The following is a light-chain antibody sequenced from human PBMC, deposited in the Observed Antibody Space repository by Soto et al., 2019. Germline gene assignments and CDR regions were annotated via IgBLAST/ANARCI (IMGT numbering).Light chain of an antibody. J-gene: IGKJ4*01. CDR1: QDISSY. CDR3: QQLKSYPLS. V-gene: IGKV1-9*01. Sequence: DIQLTQSPSFLFASVGDRVTITCRTSQDISSYLAWYQQKPGKAPQLLISAASTLQSGVPSRFSGSGSGTDFTLTISSLQPEDFATYYCQQLKSYPLSFGGGTKVEI. CDR2: AAS.